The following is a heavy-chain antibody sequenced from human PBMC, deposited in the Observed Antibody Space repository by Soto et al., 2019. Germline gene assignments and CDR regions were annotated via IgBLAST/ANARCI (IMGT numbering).Heavy chain of an antibody. J-gene: IGHJ6*02. CDR1: GGTFSSYA. Sequence: SVKVSCKASGGTFSSYAISWVRQAPGQGLEWMGGIIPIFGTANYAQKFQGRVTITADESTSTAYMELSSLRSEDTAVYYCARGHDYVWGSYRGSYLPYYYYGMDVWGQVTTVTVSS. CDR2: IIPIFGTA. CDR3: ARGHDYVWGSYRGSYLPYYYYGMDV. V-gene: IGHV1-69*13. D-gene: IGHD3-16*02.